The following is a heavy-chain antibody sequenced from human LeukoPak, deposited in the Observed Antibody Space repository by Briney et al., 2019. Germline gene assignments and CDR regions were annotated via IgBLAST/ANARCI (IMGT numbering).Heavy chain of an antibody. V-gene: IGHV1-24*01. D-gene: IGHD3-22*01. CDR1: GYTPTELS. CDR3: ATIPNYYDSSGYYHNWFDP. Sequence: ASVKVSCKVSGYTPTELSMHWVRQAPGKGLEWMGGFDPEDGETIYAQKFQGRVTMTEDTSTDTAYMELSSLRSEDTAVYYCATIPNYYDSSGYYHNWFDPWGQGTLVTVSS. J-gene: IGHJ5*02. CDR2: FDPEDGET.